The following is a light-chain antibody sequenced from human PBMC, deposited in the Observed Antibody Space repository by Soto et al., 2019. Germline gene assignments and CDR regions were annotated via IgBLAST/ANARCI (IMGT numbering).Light chain of an antibody. CDR3: AAWDDSRSGQV. Sequence: QSVLTQPPSASGTPGQRVTISCSGSTSNIGTNSVFWYQHLPGTAPNLLIYRSNQRASGVPDRFSASKSGTSASLAISGLRSEDEADYYCAAWDDSRSGQVFGGGTKLTVL. CDR2: RSN. J-gene: IGLJ2*01. V-gene: IGLV1-47*01. CDR1: TSNIGTNS.